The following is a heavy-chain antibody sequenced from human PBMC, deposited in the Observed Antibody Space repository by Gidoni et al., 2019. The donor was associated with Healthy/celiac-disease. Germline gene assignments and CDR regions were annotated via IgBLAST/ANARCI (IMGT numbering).Heavy chain of an antibody. CDR3: ASSRIVGVTDI. CDR1: GGSISSYY. CDR2: IYYSGST. Sequence: QVQLQESGPGLVKPSETLSLTCPVSGGSISSYYWSWIRQPPGKGLEWIGYIYYSGSTNYNPSLKSRVTISVDTSKNQFSLKMSSVTAADTAVYYCASSRIVGVTDIWGQGTMVTVSS. J-gene: IGHJ3*02. D-gene: IGHD1-26*01. V-gene: IGHV4-59*08.